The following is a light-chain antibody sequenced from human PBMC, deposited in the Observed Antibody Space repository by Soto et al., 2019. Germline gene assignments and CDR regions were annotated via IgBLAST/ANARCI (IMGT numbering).Light chain of an antibody. J-gene: IGKJ4*01. CDR2: DAS. V-gene: IGKV1-5*01. Sequence: DIQMTQSPSTLAASVGERVSSTCRASQSISSWLAWYQQKPGKATKLLIYDASSLESGVPSRVSGSGSGTEFTLTISSLQPDDFATYYCQQYNSYPLTFGGGTKVDIK. CDR3: QQYNSYPLT. CDR1: QSISSW.